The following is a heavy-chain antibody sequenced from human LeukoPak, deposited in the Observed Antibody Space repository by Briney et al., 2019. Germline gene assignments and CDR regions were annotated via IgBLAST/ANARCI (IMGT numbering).Heavy chain of an antibody. D-gene: IGHD1-26*01. J-gene: IGHJ5*02. CDR3: AIGPYSGFS. CDR2: ISSSGNT. V-gene: IGHV3-23*01. Sequence: GGSLRLSCAASGFTFSRFAMSWVRQAPGKGLEWVSSISSSGNTNYADSVKGRFTISRDNSKNTLYLQMNSLRAEDTAIYYCAIGPYSGFSWGQGTLVTVSS. CDR1: GFTFSRFA.